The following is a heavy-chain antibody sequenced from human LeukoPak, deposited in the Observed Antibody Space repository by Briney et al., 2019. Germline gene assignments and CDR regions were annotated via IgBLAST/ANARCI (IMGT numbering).Heavy chain of an antibody. V-gene: IGHV3-21*01. J-gene: IGHJ6*03. D-gene: IGHD3-3*01. CDR1: GFTFSSYS. Sequence: GGSLRLSCAASGFTFSSYSMNWVRQAPGKGLEWVSSISSSSSYIYYADSVKGRFTISRDNAKNSLYLQMNSLRAEDTAVYYCARGVSDFWSGYSGLYYMDVWGKGTTVTVSS. CDR3: ARGVSDFWSGYSGLYYMDV. CDR2: ISSSSSYI.